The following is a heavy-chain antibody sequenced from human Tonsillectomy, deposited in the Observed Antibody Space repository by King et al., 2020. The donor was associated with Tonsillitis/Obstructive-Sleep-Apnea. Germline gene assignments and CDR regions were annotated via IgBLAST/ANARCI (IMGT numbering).Heavy chain of an antibody. V-gene: IGHV4-39*01. CDR2: IDYSGST. D-gene: IGHD2-15*01. J-gene: IGHJ5*02. Sequence: QLQESGPGLVKPSETLSLTCTVSGGSISINSYYWGWIRQPPGKGLEWIGSIDYSGSTYYNPSLKSRVTISVDTSKNQFSLKLSSVTAADTPVYYCARRIGYCSGGRCYSLWFDPWGQGTLVTVSS. CDR1: GGSISINSYY. CDR3: ARRIGYCSGGRCYSLWFDP.